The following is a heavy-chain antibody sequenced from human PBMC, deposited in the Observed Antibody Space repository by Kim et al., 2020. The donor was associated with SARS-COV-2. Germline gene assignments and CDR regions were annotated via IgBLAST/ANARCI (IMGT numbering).Heavy chain of an antibody. CDR3: ASGNLQQGYYYYYGMDV. J-gene: IGHJ6*02. CDR1: GGSFSGYY. Sequence: SETLSLTCAVYGGSFSGYYWSWIRQPPGKGLEWIGEINHSGSTNYNPSLKSRVTISVDTSKNQFSLKLSSVTAADTAVYYCASGNLQQGYYYYYGMDVWGQGTTVTVSS. CDR2: INHSGST. V-gene: IGHV4-34*01. D-gene: IGHD1-1*01.